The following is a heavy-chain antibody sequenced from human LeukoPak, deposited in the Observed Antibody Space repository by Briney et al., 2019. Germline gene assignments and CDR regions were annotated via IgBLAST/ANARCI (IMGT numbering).Heavy chain of an antibody. J-gene: IGHJ5*02. V-gene: IGHV4-59*08. CDR1: GGAISSYY. Sequence: SETLSLTCTVSGGAISSYYWSWIRQPPGKGLEWIGYIYNSGSTNYNPSLKSRVTISVDTSKNQFSLKLSSVTAADTAVYYCARSLVVVAATRGWFDPWGQETLVTVSS. CDR2: IYNSGST. D-gene: IGHD2-15*01. CDR3: ARSLVVVAATRGWFDP.